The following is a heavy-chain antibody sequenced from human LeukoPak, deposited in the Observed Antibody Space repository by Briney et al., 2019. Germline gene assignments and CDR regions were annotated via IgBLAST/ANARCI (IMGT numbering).Heavy chain of an antibody. J-gene: IGHJ4*02. V-gene: IGHV1-2*02. CDR1: GYTFTGYY. CDR3: AARGQYASSPFDY. CDR2: INPNSGDT. D-gene: IGHD2-2*01. Sequence: GASVKVSCKASGYTFTGYYMHWVRQAPGQGLEWMGCINPNSGDTNYAQNFQGRVTMTRDTSISTTYMELSRLRSDDTAVYYCAARGQYASSPFDYWGRGTLVTVS.